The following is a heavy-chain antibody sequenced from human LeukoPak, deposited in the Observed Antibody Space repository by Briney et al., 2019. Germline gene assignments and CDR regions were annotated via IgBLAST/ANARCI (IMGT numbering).Heavy chain of an antibody. CDR2: ISFDGSDK. D-gene: IGHD4-17*01. Sequence: GGSLRLSCAASGFTFSSYAMHWVRQAPGKGLEWAAVISFDGSDKYFADSVKGRFTISRDNSRNKLHLQMNSLRAEDTAVYYCAKGNYGDYGPNGNFDYWGQGTLVTVSS. CDR1: GFTFSSYA. V-gene: IGHV3-30-3*01. J-gene: IGHJ4*02. CDR3: AKGNYGDYGPNGNFDY.